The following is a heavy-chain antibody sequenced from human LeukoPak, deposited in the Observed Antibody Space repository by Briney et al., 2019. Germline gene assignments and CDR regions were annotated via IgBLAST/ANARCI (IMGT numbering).Heavy chain of an antibody. CDR3: ARAKWELPFDY. CDR1: GLTISSYS. J-gene: IGHJ4*02. D-gene: IGHD1-26*01. CDR2: ISSSSSTI. Sequence: PGGSLRLSCAASGLTISSYSMNWVRQAPGKGLQWVSYISSSSSTIYYADSVKGRFTISRDNAKNSLYLQMNSLRAEDTAVYYCARAKWELPFDYWGQGTLVTVSS. V-gene: IGHV3-48*04.